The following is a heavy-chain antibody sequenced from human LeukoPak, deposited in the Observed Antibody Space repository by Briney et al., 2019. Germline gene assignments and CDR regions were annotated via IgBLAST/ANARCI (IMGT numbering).Heavy chain of an antibody. J-gene: IGHJ5*02. V-gene: IGHV4-38-2*02. CDR2: INHSGST. CDR3: ARHRGRWFDP. CDR1: GYSISSGYY. D-gene: IGHD3-16*01. Sequence: SETLSLTCTVSGYSISSGYYWGWIRQPPGKGLEWIGEINHSGSTNYNPSLKSRVTISVDTSKNQFSLKLSSVTAADTAVYYCARHRGRWFDPWGQGTLVTVSS.